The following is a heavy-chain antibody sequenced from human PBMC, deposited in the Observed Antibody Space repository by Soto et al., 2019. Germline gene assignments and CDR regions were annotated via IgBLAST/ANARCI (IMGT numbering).Heavy chain of an antibody. V-gene: IGHV1-24*01. Sequence: ASVKVSCKASGYTFTSYYMHWVRQAPGQGLEWMGGFDPEDGETIYAQKFQGRVTMTEDTSTDTAYMELSSLRSEDTAVYYCATEPPLDSSGYYTDYWGQGTLVIVSS. D-gene: IGHD3-22*01. CDR1: GYTFTSYY. CDR3: ATEPPLDSSGYYTDY. J-gene: IGHJ4*02. CDR2: FDPEDGET.